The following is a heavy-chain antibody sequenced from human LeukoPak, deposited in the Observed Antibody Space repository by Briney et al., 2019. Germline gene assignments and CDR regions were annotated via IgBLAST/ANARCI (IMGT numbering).Heavy chain of an antibody. CDR2: IIPILGIA. V-gene: IGHV1-69*04. J-gene: IGHJ4*02. CDR3: AREVSVGGNSGDY. Sequence: SVKVSCKASGGTFSSYAISWVRQAPGQGLEWMGRIIPILGIANYAQKFQGRVTITADKSTSTAYMGLSSLRSEDTAVYYCAREVSVGGNSGDYWGQGTLVTVSS. D-gene: IGHD4-23*01. CDR1: GGTFSSYA.